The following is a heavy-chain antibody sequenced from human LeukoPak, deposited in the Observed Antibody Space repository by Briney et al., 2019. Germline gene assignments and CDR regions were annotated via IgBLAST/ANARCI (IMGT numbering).Heavy chain of an antibody. Sequence: GKSLRLSCAASGFTFSNYGMHWVRQAPGKGLEWVALISYDGVNKYYADSVKGRFTISRDNSKNTLYLRMNSLRVEDTALYYSAKLRELVTYYYYYGLDVWGQGTTVTVSS. D-gene: IGHD1-1*01. J-gene: IGHJ6*02. CDR1: GFTFSNYG. V-gene: IGHV3-30*18. CDR3: AKLRELVTYYYYYGLDV. CDR2: ISYDGVNK.